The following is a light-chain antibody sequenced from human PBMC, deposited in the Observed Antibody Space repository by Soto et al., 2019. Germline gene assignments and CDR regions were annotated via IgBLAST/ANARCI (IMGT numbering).Light chain of an antibody. CDR3: QQSFTTASIT. CDR2: AAS. Sequence: DIQMTQYPSSLSASVVDRVTITSRASQSISRNLNWYQHKPGKAPKLLIYAASNLQNGVPSRFRGGGSGTEFTLSINSLQPEDFGTYYCQQSFTTASITFGQGTRLEIK. CDR1: QSISRN. J-gene: IGKJ5*01. V-gene: IGKV1-39*01.